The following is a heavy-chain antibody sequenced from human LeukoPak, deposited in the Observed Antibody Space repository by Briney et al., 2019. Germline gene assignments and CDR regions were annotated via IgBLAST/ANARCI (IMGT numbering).Heavy chain of an antibody. CDR3: ASNTRRITMVRGVVTPIYYYYYMDV. Sequence: ASVKVSCKASGYTFTSYYMHWVRQAPGQGLEWMGIINPSGGSTSYAQKFQGRVTITADESTSTAYMELSSLRSEDTAVYYCASNTRRITMVRGVVTPIYYYYYMDVWGKGTTVTISS. CDR1: GYTFTSYY. V-gene: IGHV1-46*01. CDR2: INPSGGST. D-gene: IGHD3-10*01. J-gene: IGHJ6*03.